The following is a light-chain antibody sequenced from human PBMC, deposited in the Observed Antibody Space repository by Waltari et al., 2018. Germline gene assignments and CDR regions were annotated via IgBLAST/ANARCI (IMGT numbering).Light chain of an antibody. CDR1: SNAVVRSNY. CDR3: SSYTGSNTLI. J-gene: IGLJ2*01. CDR2: DVN. Sequence: QSVLTQPASVSGSPGQSITISCSGTSNAVVRSNYVAWYQQHPGKAPKLMIYDVNNRPSGVSNRFSGSKSGNTASLTISGLQAEDEANYHCSSYTGSNTLIFGGGTKLTVL. V-gene: IGLV2-14*03.